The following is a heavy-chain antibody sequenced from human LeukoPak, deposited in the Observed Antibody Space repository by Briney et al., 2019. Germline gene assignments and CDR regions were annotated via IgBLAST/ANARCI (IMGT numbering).Heavy chain of an antibody. V-gene: IGHV1-69*13. CDR2: ITPIFGTA. Sequence: PMASVNVSCKASGGTFSSYAIIWVRQAPGQGLEWMGGITPIFGTASYAQKFQGRVTITADESTSTAYMELSSLRSEDTAVYYCARGNTMFRGVIWGNYYYYYMDVWGKGTTVTISS. CDR1: GGTFSSYA. D-gene: IGHD3-10*01. CDR3: ARGNTMFRGVIWGNYYYYYMDV. J-gene: IGHJ6*03.